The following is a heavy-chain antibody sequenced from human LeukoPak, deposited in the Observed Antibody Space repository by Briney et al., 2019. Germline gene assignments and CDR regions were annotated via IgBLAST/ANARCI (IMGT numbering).Heavy chain of an antibody. V-gene: IGHV3-20*01. Sequence: PGGSLRLSCAASGFTFSNNGMHWVRQAPGKGLEWVSGINWNGGSTGYADSVKGRFTISRDNAKNSLYLQMNSLRAEDTALYHCARGAASSSWYPRGFFDIWGQGTMVTVSS. J-gene: IGHJ3*02. CDR3: ARGAASSSWYPRGFFDI. CDR1: GFTFSNNG. CDR2: INWNGGST. D-gene: IGHD6-13*01.